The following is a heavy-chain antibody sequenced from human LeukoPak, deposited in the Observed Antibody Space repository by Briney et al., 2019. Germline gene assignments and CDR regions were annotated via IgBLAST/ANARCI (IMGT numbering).Heavy chain of an antibody. D-gene: IGHD5-12*01. CDR2: IFHSGSV. V-gene: IGHV4-4*02. Sequence: PSETLSLTCAVSGGSISSSDWWSWVRQPPGKGLEWIGEIFHSGSVNYNPSLKSRVTISVDNSKNQFSLRLSSVTAADTAVYYCVRDRNSNLRLGFWGQGTLVTVSS. CDR1: GGSISSSDW. J-gene: IGHJ4*02. CDR3: VRDRNSNLRLGF.